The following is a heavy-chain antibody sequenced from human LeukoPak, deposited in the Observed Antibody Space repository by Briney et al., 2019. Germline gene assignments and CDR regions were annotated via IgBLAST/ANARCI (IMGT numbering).Heavy chain of an antibody. Sequence: SETLSLTCTVSGGSISSYYWSWIRQPPGKGLEWIGYIYYSGTTNYNPSLKSRVSISVDTSKNQFSLKLSSVTAADTAVYYCARGYASPVAFDIWGQGTVVTVSS. CDR1: GGSISSYY. CDR3: ARGYASPVAFDI. D-gene: IGHD5-18*01. V-gene: IGHV4-59*01. CDR2: IYYSGTT. J-gene: IGHJ3*02.